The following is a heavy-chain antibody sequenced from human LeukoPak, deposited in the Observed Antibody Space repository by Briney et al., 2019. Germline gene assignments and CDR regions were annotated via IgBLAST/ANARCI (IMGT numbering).Heavy chain of an antibody. CDR2: VTSYNGDT. V-gene: IGHV1-18*01. CDR1: GYTFNNYG. Sequence: ASVKVSCKASGYTFNNYGISWVRQAPGQGLEWMGGVTSYNGDTNYAQKFHGKVTMSTDTSTSTAYMELRSLRFDDTAIYYCAKDWHILTGRNCFDPWGQGTLVTVSS. J-gene: IGHJ5*02. CDR3: AKDWHILTGRNCFDP. D-gene: IGHD3-9*01.